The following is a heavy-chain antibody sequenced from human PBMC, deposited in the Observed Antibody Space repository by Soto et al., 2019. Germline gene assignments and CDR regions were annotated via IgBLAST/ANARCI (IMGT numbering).Heavy chain of an antibody. V-gene: IGHV5-51*01. Sequence: EALKISCKGCGYSFAAYWIGWVRQMPGKGLEWMGIIYPADSDTRYSPSFQGQVTISVDKSISTAYLQWSSLQASDTAMYYCARLGLQSFGFFDYWGQGTLVTVSS. CDR2: IYPADSDT. CDR3: ARLGLQSFGFFDY. CDR1: GYSFAAYW. D-gene: IGHD3-16*01. J-gene: IGHJ4*02.